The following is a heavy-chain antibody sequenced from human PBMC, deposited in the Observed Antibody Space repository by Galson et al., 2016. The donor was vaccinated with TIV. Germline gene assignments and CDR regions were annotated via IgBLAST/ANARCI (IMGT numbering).Heavy chain of an antibody. J-gene: IGHJ4*02. CDR2: IYSGGST. CDR3: ARGYSDAWSKNFFDY. V-gene: IGHV3-53*01. CDR1: GFSVSSNY. D-gene: IGHD6-19*01. Sequence: SLRLSCAASGFSVSSNYMSWVRQAPGKGLEWVSVIYSGGSTHYADSVKGRFTISRDNSKKTLYLQMNSLRAEDTAVYYCARGYSDAWSKNFFDYWGQGTLVTVSS.